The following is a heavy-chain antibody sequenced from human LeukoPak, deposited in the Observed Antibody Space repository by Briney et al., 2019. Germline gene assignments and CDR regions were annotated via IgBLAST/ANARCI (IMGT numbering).Heavy chain of an antibody. CDR2: IKSKTDGETT. Sequence: GGSLRLSCVASGITFNDAWMNWVRQAPGKGLEWLGHIKSKTDGETTDYATPVKGRFTISRDDSTNTVFLQMNSLETEDTAVYYCATPPGYWESAPFDYWGQGTVVTVSS. V-gene: IGHV3-15*01. CDR1: GITFNDAW. CDR3: ATPPGYWESAPFDY. D-gene: IGHD6-25*01. J-gene: IGHJ4*02.